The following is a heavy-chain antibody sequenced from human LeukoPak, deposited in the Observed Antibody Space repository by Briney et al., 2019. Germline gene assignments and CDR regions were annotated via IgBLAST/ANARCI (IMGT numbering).Heavy chain of an antibody. D-gene: IGHD5-12*01. CDR2: IYSGGST. Sequence: GGSLRLSCAASGVTVSSDYISWVRQAPGKGLEWVSVIYSGGSTYYADSVKGRFTISRDNSKNTLYLQMNSLRAEDTAVYYCARFDWGYDTFDYWGQGTLVTVSS. V-gene: IGHV3-53*01. CDR3: ARFDWGYDTFDY. CDR1: GVTVSSDY. J-gene: IGHJ4*02.